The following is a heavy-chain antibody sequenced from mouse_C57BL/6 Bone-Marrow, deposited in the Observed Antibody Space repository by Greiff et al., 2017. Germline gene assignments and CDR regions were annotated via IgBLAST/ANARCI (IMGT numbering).Heavy chain of an antibody. Sequence: SGAELVRPGASVTLSCKASGYTFTDYEMHWVKQTPVHGLEWIGAIDPETGGTAYNQKFKGKAILTADKSSSTAYMELRSLTSEDSAVYYCTRGDLYDGYYDYAMDYWGQGTSVTVSS. V-gene: IGHV1-15*01. CDR2: IDPETGGT. CDR1: GYTFTDYE. D-gene: IGHD2-3*01. CDR3: TRGDLYDGYYDYAMDY. J-gene: IGHJ4*01.